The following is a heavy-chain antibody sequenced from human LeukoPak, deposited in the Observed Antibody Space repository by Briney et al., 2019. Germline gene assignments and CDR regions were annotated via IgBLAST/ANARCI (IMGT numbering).Heavy chain of an antibody. Sequence: GGSLRLSCAASGFTFSSYSMNWVRQAPGKGLEWVSSISSSSSYIYYADSVKGRFTISRDNAKNSLYLQMNSLRAEGTAVYYCARDGPVAAAGQRLDYWGQGTLVTVSS. D-gene: IGHD6-13*01. CDR1: GFTFSSYS. CDR2: ISSSSSYI. V-gene: IGHV3-21*01. J-gene: IGHJ4*02. CDR3: ARDGPVAAAGQRLDY.